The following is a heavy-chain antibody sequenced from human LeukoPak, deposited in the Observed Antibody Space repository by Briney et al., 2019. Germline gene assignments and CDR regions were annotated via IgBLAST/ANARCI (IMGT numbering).Heavy chain of an antibody. V-gene: IGHV3-23*01. CDR2: IFPSGGEI. D-gene: IGHD3/OR15-3a*01. J-gene: IGHJ4*02. CDR3: ANLDDYLDY. CDR1: GFTFSTFA. Sequence: GGSLRLSCAASGFTFSTFAMIWVRQPPGKGLEWVSSIFPSGGEIHYADSVRGRFTISRDNSKSTLSLQMNSLRAEDTAIYYCANLDDYLDYWGQGTLVTVSS.